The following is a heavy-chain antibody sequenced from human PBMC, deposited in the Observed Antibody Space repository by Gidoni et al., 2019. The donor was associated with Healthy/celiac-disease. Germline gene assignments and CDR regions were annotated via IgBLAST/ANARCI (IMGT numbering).Heavy chain of an antibody. V-gene: IGHV4-61*02. D-gene: IGHD2-8*01. J-gene: IGHJ4*02. CDR3: ARGATNAGFEY. Sequence: QVQLQESGPGLVKPSQTLSLTCTVSGGSISSGSYYWSWIRQPAGKGLEWIGRIYASGSTNYNPSLKSRVNISVDTSKNQFSLKLSSVTAADTAVYYCARGATNAGFEYWGQGTLVTVSS. CDR2: IYASGST. CDR1: GGSISSGSYY.